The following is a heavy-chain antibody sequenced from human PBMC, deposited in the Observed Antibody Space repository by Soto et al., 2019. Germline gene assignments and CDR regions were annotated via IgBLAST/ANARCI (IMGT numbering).Heavy chain of an antibody. CDR1: GYTFTSYG. V-gene: IGHV1-18*01. J-gene: IGHJ3*02. Sequence: ASVKVSCKASGYTFTSYGTSWVRQAPGQGLEWMGWISAYNGNTNYAQKLQGRVTMTTDTSTSTAYMELRSLRSDDTAVYYCARGPDLGWYLFAFDIWGQGTMVTVSS. D-gene: IGHD6-19*01. CDR3: ARGPDLGWYLFAFDI. CDR2: ISAYNGNT.